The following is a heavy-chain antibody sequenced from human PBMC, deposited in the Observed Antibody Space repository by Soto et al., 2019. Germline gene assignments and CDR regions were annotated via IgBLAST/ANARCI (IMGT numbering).Heavy chain of an antibody. CDR3: ARSQGSSTSLEIYYYYYYGMDV. CDR1: VGTFSSYA. D-gene: IGHD2-2*01. Sequence: QVQLVQSGAEVKKPGSSVKVSCKASVGTFSSYAISWVRQAPGQGLEWMGGIIPISGTANYAQKFQGRVTITADEFTSTAYMELSSLGSKDTAVYYCARSQGSSTSLEIYYYYYYGMDVWGQGTTVTVSS. V-gene: IGHV1-69*01. J-gene: IGHJ6*02. CDR2: IIPISGTA.